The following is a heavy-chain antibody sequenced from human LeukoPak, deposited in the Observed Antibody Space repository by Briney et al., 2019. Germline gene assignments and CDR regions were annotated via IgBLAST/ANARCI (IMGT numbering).Heavy chain of an antibody. Sequence: SETLSLTCAVYGGSFSGYYWSWIRQPPGKGLEWIGEINHSGSTNYNPSLKSRVTISVDTSKNQFSLKLSSVTAADTAVYYCARGGEGGDYVWNWFDPWGQGTLVTVSS. CDR2: INHSGST. CDR3: ARGGEGGDYVWNWFDP. D-gene: IGHD3-16*01. CDR1: GGSFSGYY. V-gene: IGHV4-34*01. J-gene: IGHJ5*02.